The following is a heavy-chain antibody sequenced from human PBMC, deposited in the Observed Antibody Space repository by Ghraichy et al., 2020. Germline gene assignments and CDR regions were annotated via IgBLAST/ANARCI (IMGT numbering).Heavy chain of an antibody. CDR3: ALPRYGDYEFDY. CDR1: AFTFSSYA. J-gene: IGHJ4*02. CDR2: ISGSGGNR. V-gene: IGHV3-23*01. Sequence: GGSLRLSCAASAFTFSSYAMSWVRQAPGKGLEWVSGISGSGGNRYYADSVKGRFTISRDNSKNTLYLQMNSLRAEDTAVYYCALPRYGDYEFDYWGQGTLVTVS. D-gene: IGHD4-17*01.